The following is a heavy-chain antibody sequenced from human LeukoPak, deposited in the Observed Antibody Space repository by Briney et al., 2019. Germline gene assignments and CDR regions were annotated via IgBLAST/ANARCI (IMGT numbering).Heavy chain of an antibody. CDR2: IDDGGNT. CDR3: ARFSRITWGDWGDAFGI. V-gene: IGHV4-34*01. CDR1: GGSFSDYF. J-gene: IGHJ3*02. Sequence: PSETLSLTCSVYGGSFSDYFWSWIRQSPGKGLEWIGEIDDGGNTNYNPSLMSRVIVSMEKSKKQFSLVMRSVAAADTAVYYCARFSRITWGDWGDAFGIWGQGTTVIVSS. D-gene: IGHD2-21*02.